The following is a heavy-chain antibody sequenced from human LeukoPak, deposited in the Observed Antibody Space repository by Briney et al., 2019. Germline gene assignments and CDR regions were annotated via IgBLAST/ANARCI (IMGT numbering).Heavy chain of an antibody. V-gene: IGHV3-48*03. J-gene: IGHJ4*02. Sequence: GGSLRLSCAASGFTFSSYEMNWVRQAPGKGLEWVSYISSSGSTIYYADSVKGRFTISRDNAKNSLYLQMNSLRAEDTAVYYCVKKFDCLSTSCYTYFDYWGQGTLVTVSS. CDR2: ISSSGSTI. CDR1: GFTFSSYE. CDR3: VKKFDCLSTSCYTYFDY. D-gene: IGHD2-2*02.